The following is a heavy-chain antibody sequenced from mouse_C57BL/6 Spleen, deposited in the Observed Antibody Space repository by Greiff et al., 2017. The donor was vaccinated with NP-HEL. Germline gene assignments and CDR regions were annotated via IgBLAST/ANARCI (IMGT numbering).Heavy chain of an antibody. CDR2: ISSGGSYT. CDR1: GFTFSSYG. J-gene: IGHJ1*03. V-gene: IGHV5-6*01. Sequence: EVQLVESGGDLVKPGGSLKLSCAASGFTFSSYGMSWVRQTPDKRLEWVATISSGGSYTYYPDSVKGRFTISRDNAKNTLYLQMSSLKSEDTAMYYCARGEVDRKYFDVWGTGTTVTVSS. CDR3: ARGEVDRKYFDV.